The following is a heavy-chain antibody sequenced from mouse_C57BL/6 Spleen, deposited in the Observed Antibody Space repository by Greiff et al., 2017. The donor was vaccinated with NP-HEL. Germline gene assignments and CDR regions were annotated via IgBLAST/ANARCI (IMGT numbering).Heavy chain of an antibody. CDR1: GFTFSDYY. CDR2: INYDGSST. V-gene: IGHV5-16*01. Sequence: DVKLVESEGGLVQPGSSMKLSCTASGFTFSDYYMAWVRQVPEKGLEWVANINYDGSSTYYLDSLKSRFIISRDNAKNILYLQMSSLKSEDTATYYCARETLDWYFDVWGTGTTVTVSS. CDR3: ARETLDWYFDV. D-gene: IGHD2-10*02. J-gene: IGHJ1*03.